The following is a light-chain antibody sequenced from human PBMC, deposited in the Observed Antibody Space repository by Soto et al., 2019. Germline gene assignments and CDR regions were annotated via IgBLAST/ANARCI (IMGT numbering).Light chain of an antibody. CDR2: AAS. V-gene: IGKV3-20*01. Sequence: EIVLTQSPGTLSLSPGERATLSCRASQSIRSTYLAWYQQKPGQPPRLLIYAASKRQSGVPDRFSGGVSETEFTLSVSSLEPEDFAVYYCQQYSGSVTFGGGTKVDIK. CDR3: QQYSGSVT. J-gene: IGKJ4*01. CDR1: QSIRSTY.